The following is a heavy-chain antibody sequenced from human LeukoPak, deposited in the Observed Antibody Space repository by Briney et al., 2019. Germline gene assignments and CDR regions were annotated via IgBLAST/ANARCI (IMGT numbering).Heavy chain of an antibody. V-gene: IGHV4-59*01. Sequence: SETLSLTCTVSGGSISSYYWSWIRQPPGKGLEWIGYIYYSGSTNYNPSLKSRVTISVDTSKNQFSLKLSSVTAADTAVYYCAKDLRGGRIANPFDYWGQGTLVTVSS. CDR2: IYYSGST. J-gene: IGHJ4*02. CDR1: GGSISSYY. CDR3: AKDLRGGRIANPFDY. D-gene: IGHD6-13*01.